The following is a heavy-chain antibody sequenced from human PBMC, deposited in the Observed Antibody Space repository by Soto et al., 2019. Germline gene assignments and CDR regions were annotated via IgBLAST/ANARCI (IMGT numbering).Heavy chain of an antibody. CDR1: GYTFNTYG. V-gene: IGHV1-18*01. CDR2: ISTDNGNT. CDR3: ARGPLYTSSGFSDYYYYGMDV. Sequence: QVVLVQSGVEVKKPGASVKVSCTASGYTFNTYGISWVRQAPGQGLEWMGWISTDNGNTNYSQKFQDRVTMTTDTTKSTAYRELMSLRSDDTDVYYCARGPLYTSSGFSDYYYYGMDVWGQGTTVTVSS. D-gene: IGHD6-19*01. J-gene: IGHJ6*02.